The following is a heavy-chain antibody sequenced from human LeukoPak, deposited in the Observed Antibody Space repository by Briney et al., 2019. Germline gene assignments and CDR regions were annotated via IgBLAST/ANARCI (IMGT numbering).Heavy chain of an antibody. CDR1: GGYMENIY. V-gene: IGHV4-59*01. J-gene: IGHJ3*02. CDR2: IYHQAGT. Sequence: SETLSLTCTVSGGYMENIYWHWIRQPPGKGLEWIGYIYHQAGTEYNPSLKNRVAISVDASKNQFSLKLSSVTAADTAVYYCAKIKATFGVVTHAFDIWGQGTIVTVSP. CDR3: AKIKATFGVVTHAFDI. D-gene: IGHD3-3*01.